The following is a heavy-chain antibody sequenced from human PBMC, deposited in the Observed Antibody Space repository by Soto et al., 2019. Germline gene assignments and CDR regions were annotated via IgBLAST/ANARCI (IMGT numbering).Heavy chain of an antibody. Sequence: GGSLRLSCAASGFTFSSYGMHWVRQAPGKGLEWVAVIWYDGSNKYYADSVKGRFTISRDNSKNTLYLQMNSLRAEDTAVYYCACLEDSSGYYSKTLDYWGQGTLVTVSS. CDR1: GFTFSSYG. J-gene: IGHJ4*02. CDR3: ACLEDSSGYYSKTLDY. D-gene: IGHD3-22*01. CDR2: IWYDGSNK. V-gene: IGHV3-33*01.